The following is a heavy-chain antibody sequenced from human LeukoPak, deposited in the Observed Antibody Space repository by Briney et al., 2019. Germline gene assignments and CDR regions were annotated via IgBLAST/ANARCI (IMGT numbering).Heavy chain of an antibody. CDR1: GFTFSNYG. D-gene: IGHD3-22*01. J-gene: IGHJ6*02. V-gene: IGHV3-33*01. CDR2: IWYGGSNK. Sequence: GVSLRLSCAASGFTFSNYGMHWVRQAPGKGLEWVALIWYGGSNKYYADSVQGRFIISRDNSKNTLYLQMNSQRAEDTAVYHCARSHYYDSSGQFYYYCGMDVWGQGTTVTVSS. CDR3: ARSHYYDSSGQFYYYCGMDV.